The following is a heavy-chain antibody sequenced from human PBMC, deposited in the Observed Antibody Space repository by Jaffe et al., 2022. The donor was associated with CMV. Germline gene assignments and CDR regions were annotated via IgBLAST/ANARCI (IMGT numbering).Heavy chain of an antibody. CDR2: VLSSGGN. D-gene: IGHD3-10*01. V-gene: IGHV4-59*01. Sequence: QVLLQESGPGLVKPSETLSLTCSVSGVSIRSYYWSWIRQPPGKGLEWIGYVLSSGGNNYNPSLESRVTISADTSMNRFSLRLNSVTTADTAVYYCARDLDFHYGSGLGYWGQGILVTVAS. CDR3: ARDLDFHYGSGLGY. J-gene: IGHJ4*02. CDR1: GVSIRSYY.